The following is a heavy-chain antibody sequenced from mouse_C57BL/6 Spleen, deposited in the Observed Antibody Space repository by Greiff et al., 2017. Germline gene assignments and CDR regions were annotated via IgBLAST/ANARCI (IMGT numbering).Heavy chain of an antibody. Sequence: VQGVESGAELVRPGTSVKVSCKASGYAFTNYLIEWVKQRPGQGLEWIGVINPGSGGTNYNEKFKGKATLTADKSSSTAYMQLSSLTSEDSAVYFCARRFYYGSGGFAYWGQGTLVTVSA. CDR3: ARRFYYGSGGFAY. V-gene: IGHV1-54*01. D-gene: IGHD1-1*01. CDR2: INPGSGGT. CDR1: GYAFTNYL. J-gene: IGHJ3*01.